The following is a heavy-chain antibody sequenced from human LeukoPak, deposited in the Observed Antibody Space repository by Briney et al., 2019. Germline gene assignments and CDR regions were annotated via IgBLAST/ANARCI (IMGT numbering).Heavy chain of an antibody. D-gene: IGHD5-24*01. J-gene: IGHJ4*02. CDR2: VYYGTS. CDR1: GGSINSHSYY. Sequence: SETLSLTCTVSGGSINSHSYYWGWICQPSGKGLEWIGSVYYGTSYSNPSLKTRVGVFVDTSRDQFSLDLDFVTAADTALYYCVRHISTNTGYFDSCGQGTLVSVSS. V-gene: IGHV4-39*01. CDR3: VRHISTNTGYFDS.